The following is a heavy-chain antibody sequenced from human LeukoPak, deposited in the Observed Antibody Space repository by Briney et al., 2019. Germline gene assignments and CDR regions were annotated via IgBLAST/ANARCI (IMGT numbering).Heavy chain of an antibody. D-gene: IGHD3-22*01. J-gene: IGHJ4*02. CDR2: ISGSDGTT. V-gene: IGHV3-23*01. Sequence: PGGSLRLSCAASGFTFSSYAMSWVRQAPGKGREWVSGISGSDGTTYYADSVKGRFTISRDNSRNTLYLQMNSLRAEDTAVYYCAKVDSSGYYSKNFHYWGQGSLVTVSS. CDR3: AKVDSSGYYSKNFHY. CDR1: GFTFSSYA.